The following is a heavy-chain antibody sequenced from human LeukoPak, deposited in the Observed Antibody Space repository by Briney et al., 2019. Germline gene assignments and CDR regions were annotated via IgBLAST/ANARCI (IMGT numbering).Heavy chain of an antibody. V-gene: IGHV3-30*03. CDR2: ISFDASNK. Sequence: PGGSLRLSCAASGFTFSSYGMHWVRQAPGKGLEWVAVISFDASNKYYADSVKGRLTISRDNSKNTLYLQMNSLRAEDAAVYYCATEGSFDYWGQGTLVTVSS. CDR1: GFTFSSYG. J-gene: IGHJ4*02. CDR3: ATEGSFDY.